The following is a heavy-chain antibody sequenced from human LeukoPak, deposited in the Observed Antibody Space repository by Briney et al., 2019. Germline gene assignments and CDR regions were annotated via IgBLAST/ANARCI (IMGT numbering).Heavy chain of an antibody. D-gene: IGHD3-22*01. CDR2: IYSSAST. J-gene: IGHJ2*01. V-gene: IGHV4-59*01. CDR1: CDSISSYY. CDR3: ATAPVRSYSYDSSGFYTSDWHFDL. Sequence: SETLSLTCTVPCDSISSYYWSWLRQPPGRGLAWIGYIYSSASTKYNPSLKSRVTISVDTSKNQFSLKLSSVTAADTAVYYCATAPVRSYSYDSSGFYTSDWHFDLWGRGTLVTVSS.